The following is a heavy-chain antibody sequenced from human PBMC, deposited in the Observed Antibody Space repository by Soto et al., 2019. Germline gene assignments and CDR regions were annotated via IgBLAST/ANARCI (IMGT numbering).Heavy chain of an antibody. Sequence: SETLSLTCTVSGGSISSSSYYWGWIRQPPGKGLEWIGSIYYSGSTYYNPSLKSRVTISVDTSKNQFSLKLSSVTAADTAVYYCARHRITMVRGVNHFDYWGQGTLVTVSS. CDR2: IYYSGST. CDR3: ARHRITMVRGVNHFDY. J-gene: IGHJ4*02. CDR1: GGSISSSSYY. D-gene: IGHD3-10*01. V-gene: IGHV4-39*01.